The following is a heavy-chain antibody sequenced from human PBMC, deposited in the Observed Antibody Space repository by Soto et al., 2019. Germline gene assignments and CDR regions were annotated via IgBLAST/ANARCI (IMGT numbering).Heavy chain of an antibody. Sequence: NPSETLSLTCAVYGGSFSGYYWSWIRQPPGKGLEWIGEINHSGSTNYNPSLKSRVTISVDTSKNQFSLKLSSVTAADTAVYYCARGASGYSYGRYYFDYWGQGTLVTVSS. D-gene: IGHD5-18*01. CDR2: INHSGST. J-gene: IGHJ4*02. CDR3: ARGASGYSYGRYYFDY. CDR1: GGSFSGYY. V-gene: IGHV4-34*01.